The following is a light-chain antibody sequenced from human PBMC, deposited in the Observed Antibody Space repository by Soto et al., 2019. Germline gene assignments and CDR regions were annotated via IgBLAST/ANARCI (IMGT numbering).Light chain of an antibody. Sequence: QSVLTQPPSASGTPGQRVTISCSGSSSNIGSNTVNWYQQLPGTAPKLLIYSNNQRPSGVPDRFSGSNSGTSASLAISGLQPEDEADDYCAAWDDSLNGQVFGGGTKLTVL. CDR3: AAWDDSLNGQV. J-gene: IGLJ2*01. CDR1: SSNIGSNT. V-gene: IGLV1-44*01. CDR2: SNN.